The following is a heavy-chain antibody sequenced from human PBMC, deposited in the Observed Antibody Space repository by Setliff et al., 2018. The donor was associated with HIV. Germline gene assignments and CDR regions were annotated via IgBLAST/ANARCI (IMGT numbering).Heavy chain of an antibody. CDR3: TIPASSLAPN. CDR2: VSHRGNT. Sequence: SETLSLTCAVYGGSFSGFYWIWIRQPPRKGLEWIGEVSHRGNTEYNPSLQSRVAISLDTSKTQFSLKLASVTAADTAVYYCTIPASSLAPNWGRGTQVTVSS. CDR1: GGSFSGFY. J-gene: IGHJ4*02. V-gene: IGHV4-34*01.